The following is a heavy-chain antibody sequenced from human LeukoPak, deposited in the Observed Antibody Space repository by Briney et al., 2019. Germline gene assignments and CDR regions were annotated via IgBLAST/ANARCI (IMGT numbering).Heavy chain of an antibody. D-gene: IGHD4-17*01. CDR1: GGSITSSSYY. J-gene: IGHJ3*02. Sequence: SETLSLTCTVSGGSITSSSYYWGWIRQPPGKGLEWIGSVYYSGNTYYNSSLKSRVTISVDTSKNQFSLKLSSVTAADTAIYYCTREYGFMTTVFHAFDIWGQGTMVTVSS. V-gene: IGHV4-39*07. CDR2: VYYSGNT. CDR3: TREYGFMTTVFHAFDI.